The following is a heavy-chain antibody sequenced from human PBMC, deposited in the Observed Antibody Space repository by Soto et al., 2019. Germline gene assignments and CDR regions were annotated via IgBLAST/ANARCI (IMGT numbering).Heavy chain of an antibody. V-gene: IGHV3-21*01. Sequence: GGSLRLSCAASGFTFSSYSMNWVRQAPGKGPEWVSSISSSSSYIYYADSVKGRFTISRDNDKNSLYLQMNSLRAENTAVYYCASQWELPAFGYWGQGTLATV. D-gene: IGHD1-26*01. CDR3: ASQWELPAFGY. CDR1: GFTFSSYS. CDR2: ISSSSSYI. J-gene: IGHJ4*02.